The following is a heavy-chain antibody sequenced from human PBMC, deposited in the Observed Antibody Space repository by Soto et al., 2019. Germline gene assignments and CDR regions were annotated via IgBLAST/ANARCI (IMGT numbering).Heavy chain of an antibody. CDR1: GGTFSSYT. CDR3: ARDNYGDSVDY. D-gene: IGHD4-17*01. V-gene: IGHV1-69*08. CDR2: IIPILGIA. J-gene: IGHJ4*02. Sequence: QVQLVQSGAEVKKPGSSVKVSCKTSGGTFSSYTISWVRQAPGQGLEWMGRIIPILGIANYAQKFQGRVTITADKSTSTAYMELSSLRSEDTAVYYCARDNYGDSVDYWGQGTLVTVSS.